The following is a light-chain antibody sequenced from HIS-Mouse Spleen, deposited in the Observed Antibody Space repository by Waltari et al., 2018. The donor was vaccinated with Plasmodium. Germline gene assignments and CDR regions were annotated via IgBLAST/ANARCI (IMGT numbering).Light chain of an antibody. V-gene: IGLV2-11*01. J-gene: IGLJ1*01. Sequence: QSALTQPRSVSGSPGQSVTISCTGTSSDVGGYNYVSWYQQHPGNAPKLMIYDVSKRPSVVPDRFSGSKAGNTASLTISGLQAEDEADYYCCSYAGSYTYVFGTGTKVTVL. CDR2: DVS. CDR1: SSDVGGYNY. CDR3: CSYAGSYTYV.